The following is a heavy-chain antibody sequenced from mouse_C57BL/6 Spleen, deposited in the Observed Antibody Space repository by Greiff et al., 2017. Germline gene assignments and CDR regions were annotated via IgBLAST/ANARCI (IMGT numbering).Heavy chain of an antibody. CDR1: GFSLTSYG. V-gene: IGHV2-2*01. J-gene: IGHJ4*01. CDR2: IWSGGST. CDR3: ARERENYDYAYAMDY. Sequence: VMLVESGPGLVQPSQSLSITCTVSGFSLTSYGVHWVRQSPGKGLEWLGVIWSGGSTDYNAAFISRLSISKDNSKSQVFFKMNSLQADDTAIYYCARERENYDYAYAMDYWGQGTSVTVSS. D-gene: IGHD2-4*01.